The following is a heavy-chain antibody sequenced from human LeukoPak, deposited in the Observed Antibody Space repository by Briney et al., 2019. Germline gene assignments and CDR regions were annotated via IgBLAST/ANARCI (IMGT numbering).Heavy chain of an antibody. CDR2: IFTTGST. J-gene: IGHJ4*02. Sequence: SETLSLTCSVSGGSINGGSYYWSWIRQPAGKPLEWIGHIFTTGSTSYNPSLRTRVTISEDSSKDQFSLNLKSVTAADTAVYYCARVINYYDSSGYSYFDYWGQGTLVTVSS. CDR1: GGSINGGSYY. V-gene: IGHV4-61*09. D-gene: IGHD3-22*01. CDR3: ARVINYYDSSGYSYFDY.